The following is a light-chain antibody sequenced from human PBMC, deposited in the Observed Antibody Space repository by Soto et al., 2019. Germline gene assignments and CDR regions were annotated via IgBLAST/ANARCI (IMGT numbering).Light chain of an antibody. V-gene: IGKV3-20*01. J-gene: IGKJ1*01. CDR3: QQYGSSPT. Sequence: ETVLTQSPGTLSLSPGERATLSCRSSQSVSSNYLAWYQQKPGQAPRLLIYDVSSRATGIPDRFSGSGSGTDFTLTISRLEPEDFAMDYCQQYGSSPTFGQGTKVEIK. CDR2: DVS. CDR1: QSVSSNY.